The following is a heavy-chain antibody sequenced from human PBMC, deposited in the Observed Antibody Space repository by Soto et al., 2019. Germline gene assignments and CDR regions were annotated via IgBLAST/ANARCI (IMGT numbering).Heavy chain of an antibody. D-gene: IGHD5-18*01. CDR3: ANNQLWSHY. CDR2: ISYDGSNK. CDR1: GFTFSSYG. J-gene: IGHJ4*02. V-gene: IGHV3-30*18. Sequence: PGGSLRLSCAASGFTFSSYGMHWVRQAPGKGLEWVAVISYDGSNKYYADSVKGRFTISRDNSKNTLYLQMNSLRAEDTAVYYCANNQLWSHYWGQGTLVTVSS.